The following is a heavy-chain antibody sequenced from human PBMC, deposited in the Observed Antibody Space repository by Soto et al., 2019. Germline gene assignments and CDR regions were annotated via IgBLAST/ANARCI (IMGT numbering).Heavy chain of an antibody. CDR2: ISYDGSNK. Sequence: QVQLVESGGGVVQPGRSLRLSCAASGFTFSSYAMHWVRQAPGKGLEWVAVISYDGSNKYYADSVKGRFTISRDNSKNPLYLQMNRLRAEDTAVYYCAREVIVVVTAPAFDIWGQGTMVTVSS. J-gene: IGHJ3*02. CDR3: AREVIVVVTAPAFDI. CDR1: GFTFSSYA. D-gene: IGHD2-21*02. V-gene: IGHV3-30-3*01.